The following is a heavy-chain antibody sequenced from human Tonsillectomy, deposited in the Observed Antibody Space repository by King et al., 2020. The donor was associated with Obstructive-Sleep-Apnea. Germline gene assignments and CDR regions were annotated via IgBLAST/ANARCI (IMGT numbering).Heavy chain of an antibody. CDR1: GFTLSSYR. CDR2: INSDGSTT. Sequence: VQLVESGGGLVQPGGSLRLSCAASGFTLSSYRMHCVRQAPGKGLVWVSRINSDGSTTNYADSVKGRFTISRDNAKNTLYLQMNSLRAEDTAVYYCARAMRGSFDYWGRGTLVTVPS. CDR3: ARAMRGSFDY. D-gene: IGHD3-22*01. V-gene: IGHV3-74*01. J-gene: IGHJ4*02.